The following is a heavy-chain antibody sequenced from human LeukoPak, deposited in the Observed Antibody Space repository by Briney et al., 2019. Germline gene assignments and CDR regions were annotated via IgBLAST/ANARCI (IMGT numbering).Heavy chain of an antibody. D-gene: IGHD6-6*01. CDR3: ARDAELVPYYYYYMDV. J-gene: IGHJ6*03. V-gene: IGHV4-61*02. CDR1: GGSISSGSYY. Sequence: SETLSLTCTVSGGSISSGSYYGSWLRQPAGKGLEWIGRIYTSGSTNYHTSLKSRVTISVDTSKNQFSLKLSSVTAADTDVYYCARDAELVPYYYYYMDVWGKGTTVTVSS. CDR2: IYTSGST.